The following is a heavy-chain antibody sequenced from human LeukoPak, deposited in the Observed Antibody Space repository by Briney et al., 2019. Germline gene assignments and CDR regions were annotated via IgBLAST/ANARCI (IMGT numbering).Heavy chain of an antibody. CDR2: IYTSGST. CDR1: GGSISSYY. J-gene: IGHJ6*03. Sequence: SETLSLTCTVSGGSISSYYWSWIRQPAGKGLEWIGRIYTSGSTNYNPSLKSRVTMSVDTSKNQFSLKLSSVTAADTAVCYCARVIVGATRAMYYYYYMDVWGKGTTVTVSS. V-gene: IGHV4-4*07. D-gene: IGHD1-26*01. CDR3: ARVIVGATRAMYYYYYMDV.